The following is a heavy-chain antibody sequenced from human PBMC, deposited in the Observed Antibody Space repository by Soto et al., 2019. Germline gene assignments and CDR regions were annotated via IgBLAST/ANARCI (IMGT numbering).Heavy chain of an antibody. J-gene: IGHJ6*02. V-gene: IGHV4-59*01. D-gene: IGHD5-18*01. CDR2: IYYSGST. CDR3: ARTANPFDYYYYYGMDV. Sequence: SETLSLTCTVSGGSISSYYWSWIRQPPGKGLEWIGYIYYSGSTNYNPSLKSRVTISVDTSKNQFSLKLSSVTAADTAVYYCARTANPFDYYYYYGMDVWGQGTTVTVSS. CDR1: GGSISSYY.